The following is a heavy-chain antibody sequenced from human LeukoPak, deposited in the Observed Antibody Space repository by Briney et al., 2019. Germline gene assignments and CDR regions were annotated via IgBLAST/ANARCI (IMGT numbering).Heavy chain of an antibody. CDR1: GFTFSDYY. V-gene: IGHV3-11*04. CDR3: ARPLMIPTRRYCSGGSCYDLEVFGAFDI. CDR2: ISSSGSTI. J-gene: IGHJ3*02. D-gene: IGHD2-15*01. Sequence: GGSLRLSCAASGFTFSDYYMSWIRQAPGKGLEWVSYISSSGSTIYYADSVKGRFTISRDNAKNSLYLQMNSLRAEDTAVYYCARPLMIPTRRYCSGGSCYDLEVFGAFDIWGQGTMVTVSS.